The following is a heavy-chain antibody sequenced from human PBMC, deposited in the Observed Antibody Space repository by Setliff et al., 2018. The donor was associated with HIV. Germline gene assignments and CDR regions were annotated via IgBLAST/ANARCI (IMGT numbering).Heavy chain of an antibody. J-gene: IGHJ4*02. CDR3: ARDQVANYYGSGIDY. CDR1: GFTFSSYA. D-gene: IGHD3-10*01. V-gene: IGHV3-23*01. Sequence: PGGSLRLSCAASGFTFSSYAMSWVRQAPGKGLEWVSAISGSGGSTYYADSVKGRLTISRDNSKNTLYLQMNSLRAEDTAVYYCARDQVANYYGSGIDYWGQGTLVTVSS. CDR2: ISGSGGST.